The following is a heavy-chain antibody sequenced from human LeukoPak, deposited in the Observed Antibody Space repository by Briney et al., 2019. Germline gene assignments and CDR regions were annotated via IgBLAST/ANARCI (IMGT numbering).Heavy chain of an antibody. CDR2: INSDGSRT. V-gene: IGHV3-74*01. D-gene: IGHD3-22*01. CDR1: GFTFSSYW. J-gene: IGHJ4*02. Sequence: PGGSLRLSCAASGFTFSSYWLHWVRQTPGKGLAWVSRINSDGSRTNYADSVKGRFTSSRDNAKNTLYLQMNSLRAEDTAVYYCAKSDSSGYYGDYWGQGTLVTVSS. CDR3: AKSDSSGYYGDY.